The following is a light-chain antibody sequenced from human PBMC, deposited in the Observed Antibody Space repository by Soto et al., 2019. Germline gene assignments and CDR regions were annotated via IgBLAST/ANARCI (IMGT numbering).Light chain of an antibody. CDR3: ASWDDSLSGFV. CDR2: TTY. Sequence: QSVLTQPPSASGTPGQRVTISCSGSDSNIGSFTVHWYQQVPGTAPKPLIHTTYQRPSGVPDRFSGSKSGTSGSLAISGLQPEDEADYSCASWDDSLSGFVFGTGTKVTV. V-gene: IGLV1-44*01. CDR1: DSNIGSFT. J-gene: IGLJ1*01.